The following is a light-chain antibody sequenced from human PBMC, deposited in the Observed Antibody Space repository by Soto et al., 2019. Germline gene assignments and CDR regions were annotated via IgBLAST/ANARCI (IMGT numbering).Light chain of an antibody. Sequence: QSVLTQPLSASGSPGQSVTISCTGTSSDVGGYNYVSWYQQHPGKAPKLMIYDVSKQPSGVPDRFSGSKSGNTASLTVSGLQAEDEADYYCSSYAGTHIVFGTGTKVTVL. CDR3: SSYAGTHIV. J-gene: IGLJ1*01. CDR2: DVS. CDR1: SSDVGGYNY. V-gene: IGLV2-8*01.